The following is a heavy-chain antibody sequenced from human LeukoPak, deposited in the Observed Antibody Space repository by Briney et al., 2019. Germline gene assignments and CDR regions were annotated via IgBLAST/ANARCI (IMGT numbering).Heavy chain of an antibody. J-gene: IGHJ4*02. D-gene: IGHD1-14*01. V-gene: IGHV4-38-2*01. CDR1: GYSISSGDY. CDR2: FHHRGST. CDR3: ARTSVNNGFDY. Sequence: SETLFLTCGVSGYSISSGDYWGWVRQPPEKGLEWIGSFHHRGSTYYNTSLKSQLTIPVNTSKNQFSLKLTSVTAADTAVYYCARTSVNNGFDYWGQGILVTVSS.